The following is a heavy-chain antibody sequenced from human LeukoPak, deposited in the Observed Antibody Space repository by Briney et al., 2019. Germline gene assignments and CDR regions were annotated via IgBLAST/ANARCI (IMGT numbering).Heavy chain of an antibody. Sequence: GASVKVSCKASGYTFTSYGISWVRQAPGQGLEWMGWINPNSGGTNYAQKFQGRVTMTRDTSISAAYMELSRLRSDDTAVYYCASGTVTKTLDYWGQGTLVTVSS. D-gene: IGHD4-17*01. CDR1: GYTFTSYG. CDR2: INPNSGGT. CDR3: ASGTVTKTLDY. V-gene: IGHV1-2*02. J-gene: IGHJ4*02.